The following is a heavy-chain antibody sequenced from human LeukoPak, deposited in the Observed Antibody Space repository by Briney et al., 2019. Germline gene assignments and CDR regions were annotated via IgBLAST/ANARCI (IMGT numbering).Heavy chain of an antibody. D-gene: IGHD3-22*01. Sequence: PGESLRLSCAASGFTFSTYALGWVRQSPGKGLVWVSRINSGGSTRGHADSVKGRFTISRDNAKNTLYLQMNSLRAEDTAVYYCARGVYYDSSGYYNPLNFDYWGQGTLVTVSS. CDR3: ARGVYYDSSGYYNPLNFDY. CDR2: INSGGSTR. V-gene: IGHV3-74*01. J-gene: IGHJ4*02. CDR1: GFTFSTYA.